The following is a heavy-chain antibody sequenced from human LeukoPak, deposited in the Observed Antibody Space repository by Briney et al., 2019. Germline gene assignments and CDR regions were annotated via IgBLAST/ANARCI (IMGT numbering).Heavy chain of an antibody. J-gene: IGHJ3*02. Sequence: PGGSLRLSCAASGFTFSSYSMNWVRQAPGKGLEWVSYISSSSSTIYYADSVKGRFTISRDNAKNSLYLQMNSLRAEDTAVYYCVRDLGSGAFDIWGQGTMVTVSS. CDR3: VRDLGSGAFDI. CDR2: ISSSSSTI. V-gene: IGHV3-48*04. CDR1: GFTFSSYS. D-gene: IGHD2-2*03.